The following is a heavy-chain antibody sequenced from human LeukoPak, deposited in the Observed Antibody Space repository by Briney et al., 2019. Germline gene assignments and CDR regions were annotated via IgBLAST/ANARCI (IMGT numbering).Heavy chain of an antibody. CDR3: ASNSGVDCSSTSCYNYYYYGMDV. V-gene: IGHV3-21*01. J-gene: IGHJ6*02. Sequence: GGSLRLSCAASGFTFSSYSMNWVRQAPGKGLEWVSSISSSSSYIYYADSVKGRFTISRDNAKNSLYLQMNSLRAEDTAVYYCASNSGVDCSSTSCYNYYYYGMDVWGQGTTVTVSS. CDR1: GFTFSSYS. D-gene: IGHD2-2*02. CDR2: ISSSSSYI.